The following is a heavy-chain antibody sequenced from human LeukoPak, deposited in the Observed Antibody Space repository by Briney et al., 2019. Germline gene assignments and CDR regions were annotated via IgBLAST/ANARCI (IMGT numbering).Heavy chain of an antibody. CDR2: IYSGGST. V-gene: IGHV3-53*04. J-gene: IGHJ4*02. CDR1: GFTVTTNY. CDR3: ARGDFWSGYYTGLY. D-gene: IGHD3-3*01. Sequence: GGSLRLSCAASGFTVTTNYMSWVRQAPGKGLEWASVIYSGGSTYYADSVKGRFTISRHNSKNTLYLQMDGLRDEDTAVYYCARGDFWSGYYTGLYWGQGTLVIVSS.